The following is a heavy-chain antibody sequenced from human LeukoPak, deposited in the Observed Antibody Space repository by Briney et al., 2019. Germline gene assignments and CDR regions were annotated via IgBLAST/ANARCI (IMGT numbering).Heavy chain of an antibody. V-gene: IGHV3-30*04. CDR3: ARAGEVVADHYGMDV. J-gene: IGHJ6*02. CDR2: ISYDGSNK. Sequence: GRSLRLSCAASGFTFSSYAMHWVRQAPGKGLEWVAVISYDGSNKYYADSVKGRFTISRDNSKNTLYLQMNSLRAKDTAVYYCARAGEVVADHYGMDVWGQGTTVTVSS. D-gene: IGHD2-15*01. CDR1: GFTFSSYA.